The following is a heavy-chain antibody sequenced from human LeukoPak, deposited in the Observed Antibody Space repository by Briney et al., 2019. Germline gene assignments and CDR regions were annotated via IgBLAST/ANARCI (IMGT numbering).Heavy chain of an antibody. CDR1: GGSMSSYY. CDR3: ARDFIGRYWYFDL. J-gene: IGHJ2*01. V-gene: IGHV4-59*01. CDR2: IYYSGST. Sequence: SETLSLTCTVSGGSMSSYYWSWMRQPPGKGLEWIGNIYYSGSTNYNPSLKSRVTISVDTSKNQFSLKLSSVTAADTAVYYCARDFIGRYWYFDLWGRGTLVTVSS. D-gene: IGHD3-16*02.